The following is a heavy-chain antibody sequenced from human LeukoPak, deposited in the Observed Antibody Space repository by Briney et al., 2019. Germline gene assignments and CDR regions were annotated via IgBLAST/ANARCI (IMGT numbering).Heavy chain of an antibody. CDR1: GGSISSSNYY. Sequence: SQTLSLTCTVSGGSISSSNYYWGWIRQPPGKGLEWIGTIYYSGTTYYNPSLESRVTIFEDTSKNQFSLMLTSVTAADTAVYYCARQISDYYYYYMDVWGKGTTVTVSS. CDR3: ARQISDYYYYYMDV. D-gene: IGHD2-15*01. J-gene: IGHJ6*03. CDR2: IYYSGTT. V-gene: IGHV4-39*01.